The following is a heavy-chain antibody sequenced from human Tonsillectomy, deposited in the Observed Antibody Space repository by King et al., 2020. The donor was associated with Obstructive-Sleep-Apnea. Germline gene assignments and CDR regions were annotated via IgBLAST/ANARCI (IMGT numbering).Heavy chain of an antibody. CDR1: GFTFSSYA. CDR3: ATPDSYYYDSSGFNWKGDY. Sequence: VQLVESGGGLVQPGGSLRLSCAASGFTFSSYAMSWVRQAPGKGLEWVSAISGSGGSTYYAASVKGRFPISRSNSKNTLYLQMNSLRAEDTAVYYCATPDSYYYDSSGFNWKGDYWGQGTLVTVSS. CDR2: ISGSGGST. V-gene: IGHV3-23*04. J-gene: IGHJ4*02. D-gene: IGHD3-22*01.